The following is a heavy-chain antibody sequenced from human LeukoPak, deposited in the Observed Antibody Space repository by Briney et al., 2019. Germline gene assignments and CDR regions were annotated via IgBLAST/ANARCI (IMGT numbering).Heavy chain of an antibody. CDR3: VKDALPRGANWFDP. CDR1: GFTFSRYA. J-gene: IGHJ5*02. V-gene: IGHV3-23*01. D-gene: IGHD3-10*01. Sequence: GGSLRLSCAASGFTFSRYAMSWVRQAPGKGLEWVSAISGDLGNLYYADSVKGRFTISRDNSKNTLYLQMGSLRAVDTAVYYCVKDALPRGANWFDPWGQGTLVIVSS. CDR2: ISGDLGNL.